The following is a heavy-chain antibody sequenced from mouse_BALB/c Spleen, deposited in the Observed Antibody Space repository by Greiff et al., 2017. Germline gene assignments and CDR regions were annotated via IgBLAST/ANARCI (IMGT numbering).Heavy chain of an antibody. V-gene: IGHV5-12-1*01. Sequence: EVQVVESGGGLVKPGGSLKLSCAASGFAFSSYDMSWVRQTPEKRLEWVAYISSGGGSTYYPDTVKGRFTISRDNAKNTLYLQMSSLKSEDTAMYYCARKTTMIKTWFAYWGQGTLVTVSA. J-gene: IGHJ3*01. CDR3: ARKTTMIKTWFAY. CDR2: ISSGGGST. CDR1: GFAFSSYD. D-gene: IGHD2-4*01.